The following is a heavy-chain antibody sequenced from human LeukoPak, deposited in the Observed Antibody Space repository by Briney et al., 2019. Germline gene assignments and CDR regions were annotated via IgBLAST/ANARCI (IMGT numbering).Heavy chain of an antibody. CDR3: ARDYYGSGKTRWFDL. CDR2: VNSDGSST. J-gene: IGHJ5*02. Sequence: PGGSLRLSCAASGFTFSSYWMHWVRQPPGKGLVWVSRVNSDGSSTTYADSVKGRFTISRDSAKNTLYLQMNSLRAEDTAVYYCARDYYGSGKTRWFDLWGQGTLVTVSS. CDR1: GFTFSSYW. D-gene: IGHD3-10*01. V-gene: IGHV3-74*01.